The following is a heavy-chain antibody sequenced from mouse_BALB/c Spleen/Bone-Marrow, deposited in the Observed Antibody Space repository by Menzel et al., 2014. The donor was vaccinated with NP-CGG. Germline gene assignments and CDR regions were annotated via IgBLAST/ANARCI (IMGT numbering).Heavy chain of an antibody. J-gene: IGHJ4*01. Sequence: VQLQQSGAELARPGASVKLSCKASGYTFTSYWMQWVKQRPGPGLEWIGAIYPGDGDTRYTQKFRGKATLTADKSSNTAYMQLSSLTSEDSAVYFCASPYGNYDAMDYWGQGTSVTVSS. CDR1: GYTFTSYW. V-gene: IGHV1-87*01. CDR2: IYPGDGDT. CDR3: ASPYGNYDAMDY. D-gene: IGHD2-1*01.